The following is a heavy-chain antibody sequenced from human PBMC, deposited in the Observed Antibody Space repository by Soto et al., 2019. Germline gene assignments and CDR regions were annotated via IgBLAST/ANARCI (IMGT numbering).Heavy chain of an antibody. D-gene: IGHD2-2*01. Sequence: QITLKESGPTLVKPTQTLTLTCTFSGFSLSTSGVGVGWIRQPPGKALEWFALIYWDADKRYSPSLKSRLTITKDTSKIQVFLTMTNRDPVDTVTYYLAHTSAYCISTSCYSVWPEVWFAPWGQGTLVTVSS. V-gene: IGHV2-5*02. CDR2: IYWDADK. J-gene: IGHJ5*02. CDR3: AHTSAYCISTSCYSVWPEVWFAP. CDR1: GFSLSTSGVG.